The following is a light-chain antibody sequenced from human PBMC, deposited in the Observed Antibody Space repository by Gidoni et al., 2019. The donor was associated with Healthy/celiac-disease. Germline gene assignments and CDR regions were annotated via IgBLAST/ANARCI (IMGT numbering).Light chain of an antibody. Sequence: SYDLTQPPSVSVSPGQTASITCSGDKVGDKYACWYQQKPGHSPVLVIYQDSKRPSGIPERFSGSNAGNTATLTISGTQAMDEADYYCQAWDSSTRVFGGGTKLTVL. CDR3: QAWDSSTRV. J-gene: IGLJ3*02. V-gene: IGLV3-1*01. CDR2: QDS. CDR1: KVGDKY.